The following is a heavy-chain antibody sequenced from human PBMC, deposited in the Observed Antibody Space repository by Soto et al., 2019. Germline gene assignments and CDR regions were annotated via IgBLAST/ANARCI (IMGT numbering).Heavy chain of an antibody. CDR2: ISYDGSNK. CDR1: GFTFSSYA. V-gene: IGHV3-30-3*01. Sequence: QVQLVESGGGVVQPGRSLRLSCAASGFTFSSYAMHWVRQAPGKGLEWVAVISYDGSNKYYADSVKGRFTISRDNSKNTLYLQMNSLRAEDTAVCYCARVLDVGITMVRGVMFDYWGQGTLVTVSS. CDR3: ARVLDVGITMVRGVMFDY. J-gene: IGHJ4*02. D-gene: IGHD3-10*01.